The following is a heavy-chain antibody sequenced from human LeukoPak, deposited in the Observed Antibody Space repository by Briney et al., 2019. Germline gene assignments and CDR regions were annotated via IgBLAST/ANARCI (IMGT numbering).Heavy chain of an antibody. Sequence: SETLSLTCSVSGGSTSSDNYYWGSIRQPPGKGLEWIGSIYYSGSTYYNPSLKSRVTISVDTSKNQFSLKLSSVTAADTAVYYCARQINGCHTQIGYYFDYWGQGTLVTVSS. CDR2: IYYSGST. CDR1: GGSTSSDNYY. D-gene: IGHD5-24*01. CDR3: ARQINGCHTQIGYYFDY. V-gene: IGHV4-39*01. J-gene: IGHJ4*02.